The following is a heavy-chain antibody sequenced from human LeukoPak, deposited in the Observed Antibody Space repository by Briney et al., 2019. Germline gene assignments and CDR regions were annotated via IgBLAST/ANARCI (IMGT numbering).Heavy chain of an antibody. V-gene: IGHV3-23*01. Sequence: EAGGSLRLSCAAFGFTFSSYAMSWVRQAPGKGLEWVSAISGSGGSTYYADSVKGRFTISRDNSKNTLYLQMNSLRAEDTAVYYCAKGASLYDFWSGPSRYFQHWGQGTLVTVSS. D-gene: IGHD3-3*01. CDR1: GFTFSSYA. CDR2: ISGSGGST. CDR3: AKGASLYDFWSGPSRYFQH. J-gene: IGHJ1*01.